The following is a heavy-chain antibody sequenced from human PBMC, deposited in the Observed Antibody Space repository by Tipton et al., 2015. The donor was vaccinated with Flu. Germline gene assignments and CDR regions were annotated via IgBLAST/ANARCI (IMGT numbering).Heavy chain of an antibody. CDR1: GSTSTGYY. J-gene: IGHJ3*01. CDR3: ARDMPQGIVVIPPAKRFDF. V-gene: IGHV1-46*01. CDR2: INVRGDDS. D-gene: IGHD2-2*01. Sequence: QLVQSGAEVKNPGASVKLSCKAFGSTSTGYYIHWVRQAPGQGLEWMGIINVRGDDSGYAQRFQGRLTLTRDTSTSTVYMELSSLRSEDMAGYYCARDMPQGIVVIPPAKRFDFWGQGTMVTVSS.